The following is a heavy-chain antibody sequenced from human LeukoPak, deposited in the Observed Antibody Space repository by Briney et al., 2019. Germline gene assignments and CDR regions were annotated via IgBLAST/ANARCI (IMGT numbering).Heavy chain of an antibody. D-gene: IGHD6-19*01. CDR2: ISYDGSNK. Sequence: GGSLRLSCAASGFTFSSYGMHWVRQAPGKGLEWVGVISYDGSNKYYADSVKGRFTISRDNSKNTPYLQMTSLRAEDTAVYYCAKVFSSRCSYIDYSGQGTLVTVSS. CDR1: GFTFSSYG. V-gene: IGHV3-30*18. J-gene: IGHJ4*02. CDR3: AKVFSSRCSYIDY.